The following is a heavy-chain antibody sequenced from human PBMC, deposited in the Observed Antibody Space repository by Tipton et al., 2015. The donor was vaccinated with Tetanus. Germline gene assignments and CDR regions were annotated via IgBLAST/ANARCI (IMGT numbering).Heavy chain of an antibody. J-gene: IGHJ4*02. CDR3: ARHQSGYFTPFDY. CDR1: GGSIRGGTFY. Sequence: TLSLTCTASGGSIRGGTFYWGWIRRPPGKGLEWIGSIYESGDTYYIPSLKSRVTISVDTSKNQFSLNLNSMAAADTGVYYCARHQSGYFTPFDYWGQGNLVTVSS. V-gene: IGHV4-39*01. CDR2: IYESGDT. D-gene: IGHD3-3*01.